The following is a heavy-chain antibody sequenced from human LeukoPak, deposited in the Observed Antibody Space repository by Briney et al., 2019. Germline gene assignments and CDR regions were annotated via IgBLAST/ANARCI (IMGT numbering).Heavy chain of an antibody. J-gene: IGHJ4*02. CDR1: GFTFSSYG. D-gene: IGHD3-16*02. Sequence: GGSLRLSCAASGFTFSSYGMSWVRQAPGKGLEWVSAISGSGGSTYYADSVKGRFTISRDNSKNTLYLQMNSLRAEDTAVYYCAKGDLTFGGVIALTPIDYWGQGTLVTVSS. CDR2: ISGSGGST. V-gene: IGHV3-23*01. CDR3: AKGDLTFGGVIALTPIDY.